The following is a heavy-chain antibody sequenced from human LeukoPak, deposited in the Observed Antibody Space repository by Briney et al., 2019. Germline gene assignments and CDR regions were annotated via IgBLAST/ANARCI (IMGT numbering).Heavy chain of an antibody. CDR3: ARVLLVYDILTGSFDY. Sequence: GASVKVSCKASGYTFTSYGISWVRQAPGQGLEWMGWISAYNGNTNYAQKLQGRVTMTTDTSTSTAYMELGSLRSDDTAVYYCARVLLVYDILTGSFDYWGQGTLVTVSS. CDR2: ISAYNGNT. J-gene: IGHJ4*02. V-gene: IGHV1-18*01. D-gene: IGHD3-9*01. CDR1: GYTFTSYG.